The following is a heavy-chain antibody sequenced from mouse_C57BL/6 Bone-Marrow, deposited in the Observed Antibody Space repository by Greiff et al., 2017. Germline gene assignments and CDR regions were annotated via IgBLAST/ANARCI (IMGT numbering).Heavy chain of an antibody. D-gene: IGHD1-1*01. CDR3: AREDGSFSYYFDY. CDR1: GYTFTSYW. J-gene: IGHJ2*01. V-gene: IGHV1-52*01. Sequence: VQLQQPGAELVRPGSSVKLSCKASGYTFTSYWMHWVKQRPIQGLEWIGNIDPSDSETHYNQKFKDKATLTVDKSSSTAYMQLSSLTSEDSAVYYCAREDGSFSYYFDYWGQGTTLTVSS. CDR2: IDPSDSET.